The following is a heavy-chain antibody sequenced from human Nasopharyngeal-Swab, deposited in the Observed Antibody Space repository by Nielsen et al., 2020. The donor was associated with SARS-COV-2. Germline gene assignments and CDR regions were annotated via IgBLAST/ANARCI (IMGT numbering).Heavy chain of an antibody. D-gene: IGHD3-3*01. CDR3: ARSLHYDFWSGYWDFPPFDY. CDR2: ISSSSSYI. Sequence: GVSLQICWAACGFTCSSYSMNWVRQAPGKELEWVSSISSSSSYIYYADSVKGRFTISRDNAKNSLYLQMNSLRAEDTAVYYCARSLHYDFWSGYWDFPPFDYWGQGTLVTVSS. V-gene: IGHV3-21*01. J-gene: IGHJ4*02. CDR1: GFTCSSYS.